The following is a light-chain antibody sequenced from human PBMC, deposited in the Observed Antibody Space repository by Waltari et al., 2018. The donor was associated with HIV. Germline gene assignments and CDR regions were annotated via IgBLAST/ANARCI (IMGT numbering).Light chain of an antibody. CDR1: SSDVGGYNY. V-gene: IGLV2-14*01. CDR2: EVS. Sequence: QSALTQPASVSGSPGQSITIPCTGTSSDVGGYNYVSWYQHHPGKAPKFMIYEVSNRPSGVSKRFSGSKSGNTASLTISGLQAEDEADYYCSSYTSTSTGVFGTGTKVTVL. J-gene: IGLJ1*01. CDR3: SSYTSTSTGV.